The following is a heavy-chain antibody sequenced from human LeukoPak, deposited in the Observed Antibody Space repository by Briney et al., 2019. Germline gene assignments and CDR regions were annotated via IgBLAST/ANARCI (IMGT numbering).Heavy chain of an antibody. Sequence: PGGSLRLSCAASGFTFSSYAMSWVRQAPGKGLEWVSYISSSSTIYYADSVKGRFTISRDNAKNSLYLQMNSLRAEDTAVYYCAAAGYSSGWDDAFDIWGQGTMVTVSS. CDR1: GFTFSSYA. D-gene: IGHD6-19*01. V-gene: IGHV3-48*01. CDR3: AAAGYSSGWDDAFDI. J-gene: IGHJ3*02. CDR2: ISSSSTI.